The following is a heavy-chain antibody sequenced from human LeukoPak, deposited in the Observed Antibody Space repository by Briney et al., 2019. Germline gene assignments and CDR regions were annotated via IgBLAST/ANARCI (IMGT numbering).Heavy chain of an antibody. CDR2: ISSSSSYI. CDR1: GFTLSSYT. Sequence: GGPQRLSCGASGFTLSSYTMNWVREAPGKALEWVSSISSSSSYIYSADSVKGRFTISRDNAKHSLYLQMNSLRAEDTAVYYCARDTDFDYWGQGTLVTVAS. J-gene: IGHJ4*02. CDR3: ARDTDFDY. V-gene: IGHV3-21*01.